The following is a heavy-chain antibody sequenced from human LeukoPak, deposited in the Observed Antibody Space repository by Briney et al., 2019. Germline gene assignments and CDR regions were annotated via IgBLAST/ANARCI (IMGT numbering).Heavy chain of an antibody. CDR3: AREDQPRGTFDY. Sequence: GGSLRLSCAASGFTFSNYWMTWVRQAPGKGLEWVANIKQDGSEKYYVDSVKGRFTISRDNAKNSLYLQMNSLRAEDTALYYCAREDQPRGTFDYWGQGFLVTVSS. V-gene: IGHV3-7*05. D-gene: IGHD2-15*01. CDR2: IKQDGSEK. J-gene: IGHJ4*02. CDR1: GFTFSNYW.